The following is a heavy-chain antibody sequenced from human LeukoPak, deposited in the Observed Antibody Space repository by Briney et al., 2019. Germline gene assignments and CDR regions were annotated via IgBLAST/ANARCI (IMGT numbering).Heavy chain of an antibody. CDR1: GFTFSGYA. CDR2: ISGGGGSA. CDR3: AKTYYEYVWGSYPT. D-gene: IGHD3-16*02. J-gene: IGHJ4*02. Sequence: PGGSLRLSCAASGFTFSGYAMSWVRQASGKGLEWVSVISGGGGSAYYADSVKGRFTISRDNSKNTLYLQMNSLRAEDTAVYYCAKTYYEYVWGSYPTWGQGTLVTVSS. V-gene: IGHV3-23*01.